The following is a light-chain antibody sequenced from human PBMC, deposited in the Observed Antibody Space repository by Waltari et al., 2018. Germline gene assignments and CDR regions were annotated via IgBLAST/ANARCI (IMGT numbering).Light chain of an antibody. V-gene: IGLV2-8*01. Sequence: QSALTQPPSASGSPGQSVTIPCTGTSSDVGGNDYVAWYQQHPVKAPNLLIYEVNKRPQGLPDRFSGSKSGNTASLTVSGLQAEDEADYYCTSYVDSDNLIFGIGTKVTVL. CDR1: SSDVGGNDY. J-gene: IGLJ1*01. CDR3: TSYVDSDNLI. CDR2: EVN.